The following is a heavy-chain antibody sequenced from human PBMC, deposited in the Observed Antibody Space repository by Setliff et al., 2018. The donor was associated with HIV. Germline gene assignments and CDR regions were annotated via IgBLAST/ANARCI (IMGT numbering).Heavy chain of an antibody. J-gene: IGHJ4*02. V-gene: IGHV3-15*01. CDR3: ARDRYTYGYFDY. Sequence: PGGSLRLSCAASGFSFTNAWMAWVRQAPGKGLEWVGRIKSKTDGGTTDYATSVKGTFTISRDDSRNTVYLQMNSLKIEDTALYYCARDRYTYGYFDYWGQGTLVTVSS. CDR1: GFSFTNAW. CDR2: IKSKTDGGTT. D-gene: IGHD5-18*01.